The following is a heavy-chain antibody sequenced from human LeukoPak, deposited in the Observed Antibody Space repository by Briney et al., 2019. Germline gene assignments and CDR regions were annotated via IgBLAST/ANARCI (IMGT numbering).Heavy chain of an antibody. J-gene: IGHJ4*02. D-gene: IGHD3-22*01. V-gene: IGHV4-31*03. CDR2: IYYSGST. CDR1: GGSISSGGYY. Sequence: PSETLSLTCTVSGGSISSGGYYWSWIRQHPGKGLEWIGYIYYSGSTYYNPSLKSRVTISVDTSKDQFSLKLSSVTAADTAVCYCARVYKETYDSSGYYLGGPVDYWGQGTLVTVSS. CDR3: ARVYKETYDSSGYYLGGPVDY.